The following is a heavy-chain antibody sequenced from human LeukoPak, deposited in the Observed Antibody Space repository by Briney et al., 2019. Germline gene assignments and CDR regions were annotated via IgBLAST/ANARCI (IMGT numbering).Heavy chain of an antibody. J-gene: IGHJ5*02. Sequence: SETLSLTCTVPGGSISSYYWSWIRQPAGKGLEWIGRIYTSGSTNYNPSLKSRVTMSVDTSKNQFSLKLSSVTAADTAVYYCARENYDILTGYYNKWGVGNWFDPWGQGTLVTVSS. CDR1: GGSISSYY. V-gene: IGHV4-4*07. CDR3: ARENYDILTGYYNKWGVGNWFDP. D-gene: IGHD3-9*01. CDR2: IYTSGST.